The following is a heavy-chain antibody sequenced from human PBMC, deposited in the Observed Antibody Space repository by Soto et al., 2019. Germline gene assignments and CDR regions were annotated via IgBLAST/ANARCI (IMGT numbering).Heavy chain of an antibody. CDR3: TTDLKVYSTGMDI. CDR2: IKSKTDGWTT. J-gene: IGHJ6*02. CDR1: GFTFSNAW. V-gene: IGHV3-15*07. D-gene: IGHD2-15*01. Sequence: GGSLRLSCAASGFTFSNAWMNWVRQAPVNGLEFVDRIKSKTDGWTTDYSAPVKGIFTISIDYSKNTLYLQMNSLKTEETAVYYWTTDLKVYSTGMDIWGQGTTVTVSS.